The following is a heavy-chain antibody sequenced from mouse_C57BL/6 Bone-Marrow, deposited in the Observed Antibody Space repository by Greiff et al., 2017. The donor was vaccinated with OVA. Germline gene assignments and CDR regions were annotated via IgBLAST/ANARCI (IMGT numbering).Heavy chain of an antibody. CDR1: GFSLTSYG. J-gene: IGHJ1*03. D-gene: IGHD2-10*01. V-gene: IGHV2-2*01. CDR2: IWSGGST. Sequence: QVQLKESGPGLVQPSQSLSITCTVSGFSLTSYGVHWVRQSPGKGLEWLGVIWSGGSTDYNAAFISRLSISKDNSKSQVFFKMNSLQADDTAIYYCARNGPPYPYWYFEVWGTGTTVTVSS. CDR3: ARNGPPYPYWYFEV.